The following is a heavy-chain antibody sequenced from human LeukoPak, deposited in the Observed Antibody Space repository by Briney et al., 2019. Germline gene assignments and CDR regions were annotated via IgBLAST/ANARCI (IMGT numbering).Heavy chain of an antibody. CDR1: GYTFTDYY. J-gene: IGHJ3*02. Sequence: ASVKVSCKASGYTFTDYYMHWVRQAPGQGLEWMGWINPNSGGTNYAQKFQGRVTMTRDTSISTAYMELSRLRSDDTAVYYCARRYYYDSSGYSSDAFDIWGQGTMVTVSS. CDR2: INPNSGGT. CDR3: ARRYYYDSSGYSSDAFDI. V-gene: IGHV1-2*02. D-gene: IGHD3-22*01.